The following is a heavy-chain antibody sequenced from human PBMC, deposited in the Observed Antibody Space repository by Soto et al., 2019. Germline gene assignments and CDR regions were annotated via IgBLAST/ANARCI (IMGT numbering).Heavy chain of an antibody. CDR1: GFTFSSYW. D-gene: IGHD6-19*01. CDR3: ARAPIAVAGTNHSYYFDY. CDR2: INSDGSST. V-gene: IGHV3-74*01. J-gene: IGHJ4*02. Sequence: GGSLRLSCASSGFTFSSYWMHWVRQAPGKGLVWVSRINSDGSSTSYADHVKGRFTNSRDNANNTLYLQMNSLRAEDTAVYYCARAPIAVAGTNHSYYFDYWGQGTLVTVS.